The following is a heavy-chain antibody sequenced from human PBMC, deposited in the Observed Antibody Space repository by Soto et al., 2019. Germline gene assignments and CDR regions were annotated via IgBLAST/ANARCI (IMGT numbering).Heavy chain of an antibody. Sequence: PSETLSLTRTVSGGSISSYYRSWIRQPAGKGLEWIGRIYTGGSTNYNPSLKSRVTMSIDTSKNQFPLKLSSVTAADTAVYYCTRDHLVAGNFDSWGQGTLVTVSS. CDR2: IYTGGST. V-gene: IGHV4-4*07. J-gene: IGHJ4*02. CDR3: TRDHLVAGNFDS. D-gene: IGHD6-19*01. CDR1: GGSISSYY.